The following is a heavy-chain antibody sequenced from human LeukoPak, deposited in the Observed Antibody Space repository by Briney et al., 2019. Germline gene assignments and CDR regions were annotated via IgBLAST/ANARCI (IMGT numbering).Heavy chain of an antibody. CDR2: IYHSGST. J-gene: IGHJ4*02. CDR3: ARRRYYGIEYFDY. Sequence: SETLSLTCAVSGYSISSGYYWGWIRQPPGTGLEWIGSIYHSGSTYYNPSLKSRVTISVDTSKNQFSLKLSSVTAADTAVYYCARRRYYGIEYFDYWGQGTLVTVSS. D-gene: IGHD3-9*01. V-gene: IGHV4-38-2*01. CDR1: GYSISSGYY.